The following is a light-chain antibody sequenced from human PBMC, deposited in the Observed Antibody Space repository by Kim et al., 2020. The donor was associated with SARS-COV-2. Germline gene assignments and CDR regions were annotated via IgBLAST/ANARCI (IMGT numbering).Light chain of an antibody. J-gene: IGKJ4*01. Sequence: EKLMTQSPATLSVSPGERATLSCRASQSVYNNLAWYQQKPGQSPRLLIYSTSISATGLPGRFSGSGSGTEFSLTISSLQSEDFAIYYCQQYDDWPLTFGGGTKVDIK. CDR1: QSVYNN. CDR2: STS. V-gene: IGKV3-15*01. CDR3: QQYDDWPLT.